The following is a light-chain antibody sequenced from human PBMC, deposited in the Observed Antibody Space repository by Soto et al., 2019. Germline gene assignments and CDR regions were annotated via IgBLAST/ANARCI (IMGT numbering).Light chain of an antibody. CDR1: QSVSNF. CDR2: DAS. Sequence: EIVLTQSPATLSLSPGERATLSCRASQSVSNFLAWYQQKPGQAPRLLISDASNRATGIPGRFSGSGSGTDFSPTISSLEPEDFAVYYCAQRSNWPWTFGQGTKVEIK. CDR3: AQRSNWPWT. J-gene: IGKJ1*01. V-gene: IGKV3-11*01.